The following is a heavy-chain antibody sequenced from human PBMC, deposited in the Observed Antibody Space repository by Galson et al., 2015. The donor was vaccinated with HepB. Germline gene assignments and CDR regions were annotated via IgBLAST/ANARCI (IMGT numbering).Heavy chain of an antibody. V-gene: IGHV3-11*06. J-gene: IGHJ4*02. CDR1: GFTFSDYY. CDR3: ARGIHGGDQGY. D-gene: IGHD2-21*02. CDR2: ISSSSSYT. Sequence: SLRLSCAASGFTFSDYYMSWIRQAPGKGLEWVSYISSSSSYTNYADSVKGRFTISRDNAKNSLYLQMNSLRAEDTAVYYCARGIHGGDQGYWGQGTLVTVSS.